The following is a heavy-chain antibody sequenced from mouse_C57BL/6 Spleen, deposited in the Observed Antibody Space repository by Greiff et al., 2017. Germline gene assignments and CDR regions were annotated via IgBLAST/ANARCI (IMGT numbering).Heavy chain of an antibody. CDR2: ISSGSSTI. Sequence: EVQGVESGGGLVKPGGSLKLSCAASGFTLSDYGMHWVRQAPEKGLEWVAYISSGSSTIYYADTVKGRFTITRDNAKNTLFLQMTSLRSEDTAMYYCARVAGYDYVGAMDYWGQGTAVTVSS. V-gene: IGHV5-17*01. CDR1: GFTLSDYG. J-gene: IGHJ4*01. D-gene: IGHD2-4*01. CDR3: ARVAGYDYVGAMDY.